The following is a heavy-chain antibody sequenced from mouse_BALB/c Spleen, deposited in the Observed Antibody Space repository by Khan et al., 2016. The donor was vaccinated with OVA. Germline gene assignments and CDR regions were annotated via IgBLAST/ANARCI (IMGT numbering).Heavy chain of an antibody. J-gene: IGHJ4*01. V-gene: IGHV1S56*01. CDR2: IFPGDDNT. CDR3: ERRRGSMDY. Sequence: QVQLQQSGTELVKPGASVKLSCKASGYTFTSYDINWVRQRPEQGLEWIGWIFPGDDNTNYNEKFKGKATLTTDKSSSTAYMQLSRLTSEDAGVCLWERRRGSMDYWGQGTSVTLS. CDR1: GYTFTSYD.